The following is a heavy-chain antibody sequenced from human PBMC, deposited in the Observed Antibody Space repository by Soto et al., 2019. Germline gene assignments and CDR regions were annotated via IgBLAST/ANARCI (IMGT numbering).Heavy chain of an antibody. CDR3: ARVGGSGSSPDFDY. D-gene: IGHD3-10*01. J-gene: IGHJ4*02. CDR2: IYYSGST. V-gene: IGHV4-59*01. Sequence: SETLSLTCTVSGGSISSYYWSWIRQPPGKGLEWIGYIYYSGSTNYNPSLKSRVTISVDTSKNQFSLELSSLRSEDTAVYYCARVGGSGSSPDFDYWGQGTLVTVSS. CDR1: GGSISSYY.